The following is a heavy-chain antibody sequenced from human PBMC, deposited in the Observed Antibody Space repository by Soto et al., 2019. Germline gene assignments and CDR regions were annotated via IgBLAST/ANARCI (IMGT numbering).Heavy chain of an antibody. J-gene: IGHJ6*03. Sequence: EVQLLESGGGLVQPGGSLRLSCATSGFIFTNHGMSWVGQAPGKWLEWVSALSASGGSTHYADSVRGRFTGSRDNIKNILYLQMHSLRAGDTAEYSDARPVFGVVRGYYYYFDVWGKGTTVTVSS. CDR1: GFIFTNHG. CDR3: ARPVFGVVRGYYYYFDV. V-gene: IGHV3-23*01. D-gene: IGHD3-3*01. CDR2: LSASGGST.